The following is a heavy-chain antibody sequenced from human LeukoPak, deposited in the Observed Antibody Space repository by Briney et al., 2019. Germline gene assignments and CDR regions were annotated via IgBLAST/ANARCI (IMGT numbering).Heavy chain of an antibody. V-gene: IGHV3-21*01. CDR2: ISSSSSYI. CDR1: GFSVSSYG. D-gene: IGHD2-2*01. CDR3: ARDTKKSGYCSSTSCYPDFDY. J-gene: IGHJ4*02. Sequence: GGSVSLSCAASGFSVSSYGMHWVRQAPGKWLEWVSSISSSSSYIYYADSVKGRFTISRDNAKNSLYLQMNSLRAEDTAVYYCARDTKKSGYCSSTSCYPDFDYWGQGTLVTVSS.